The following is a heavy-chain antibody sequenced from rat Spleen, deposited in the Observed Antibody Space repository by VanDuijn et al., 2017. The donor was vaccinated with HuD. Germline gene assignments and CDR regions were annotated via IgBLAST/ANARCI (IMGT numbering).Heavy chain of an antibody. Sequence: EVQLEESGGGLVQPGRSLKLSCAASGFTFSDYYMAWVRQAPKKGLEWVASISYEGSSNYYGDSVKGRFTISRDNAKSTLYLQMNSLRPEDTATYYCARPNYPGFNYFDYWGLGVMVTVSS. J-gene: IGHJ2*01. V-gene: IGHV5-22*01. CDR1: GFTFSDYY. D-gene: IGHD1-4*01. CDR3: ARPNYPGFNYFDY. CDR2: ISYEGSSN.